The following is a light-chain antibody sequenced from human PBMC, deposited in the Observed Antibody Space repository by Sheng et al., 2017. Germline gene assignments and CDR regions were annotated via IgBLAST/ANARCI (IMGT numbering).Light chain of an antibody. CDR2: SAS. V-gene: IGKV3-20*01. CDR3: HQYGNSRS. CDR1: QSVSSGY. J-gene: IGKJ3*01. Sequence: EIVLTQSPGTLSLSPGDRATLSCRASQSVSSGYLAWYQQKPGQAPRLLIYSASSRATGIPDRFSGSGSGTDFTLTISRLEPEDCAVYYCHQYGNSRSFGPGTKVEIK.